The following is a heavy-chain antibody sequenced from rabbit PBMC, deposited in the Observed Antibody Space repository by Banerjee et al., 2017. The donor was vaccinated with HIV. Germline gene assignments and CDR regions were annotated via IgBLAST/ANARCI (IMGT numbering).Heavy chain of an antibody. V-gene: IGHV1S45*01. CDR3: ARDYGGDTGYGYGPYYFNL. J-gene: IGHJ4*01. D-gene: IGHD6-1*01. Sequence: QEQLEESGGGLVKPEGSLTLTCKASGIDFSSYYYMCWVRQAPGKGLEWIACIYTGSGDTYYASWAKGRFTISKTSSTAVTLQMTSLTAADTATYFCARDYGGDTGYGYGPYYFNLWGQGTLVTVS. CDR2: IYTGSGDT. CDR1: GIDFSSYYY.